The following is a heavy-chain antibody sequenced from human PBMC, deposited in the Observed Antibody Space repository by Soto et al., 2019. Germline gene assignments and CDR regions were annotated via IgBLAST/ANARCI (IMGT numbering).Heavy chain of an antibody. Sequence: EVQLVESGGGLVQPGGSLRLSCAASGFTFSSYSMNWVRQAPGKGLEWVSYISSSSSTIYYADSVKGRFTISRDNAKKSLYLKMHSLRAEDTAVYYCARHPERIAQIGWFDPWGQGTLVTVSS. V-gene: IGHV3-48*01. J-gene: IGHJ5*02. CDR1: GFTFSSYS. CDR3: ARHPERIAQIGWFDP. D-gene: IGHD6-13*01. CDR2: ISSSSSTI.